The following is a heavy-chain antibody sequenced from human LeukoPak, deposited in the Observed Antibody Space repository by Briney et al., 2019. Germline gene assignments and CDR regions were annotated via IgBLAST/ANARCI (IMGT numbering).Heavy chain of an antibody. CDR3: ARDHNWAFDY. D-gene: IGHD1-1*01. CDR2: ISSSSSYI. Sequence: GGSLRLSCAASGFTFSSYSMSWVRQAPGKGLEWVSSISSSSSYIYYADSVKGRFTISGDNAKNSLYLQMNSLRVEDTVVYYCARDHNWAFDYWGQGTLVTVSS. J-gene: IGHJ4*02. V-gene: IGHV3-21*01. CDR1: GFTFSSYS.